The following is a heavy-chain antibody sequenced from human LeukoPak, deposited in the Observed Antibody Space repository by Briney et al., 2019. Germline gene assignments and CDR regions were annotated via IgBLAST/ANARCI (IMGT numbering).Heavy chain of an antibody. Sequence: HPGGSLRLSCAASGFTFSSYAMHWVRQAPGKGLEWVAVISYDGSNKYYADSVKGRFTISRDNSKNTLYLQMNSLRAEDTAVYYCARAVSANFDYWGQGTLVTVSS. V-gene: IGHV3-30-3*01. CDR2: ISYDGSNK. J-gene: IGHJ4*02. CDR1: GFTFSSYA. D-gene: IGHD2-15*01. CDR3: ARAVSANFDY.